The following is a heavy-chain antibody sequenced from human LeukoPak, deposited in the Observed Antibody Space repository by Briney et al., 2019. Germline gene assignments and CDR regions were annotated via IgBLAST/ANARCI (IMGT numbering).Heavy chain of an antibody. V-gene: IGHV3-73*01. D-gene: IGHD2-2*01. CDR2: IRSKANSYAT. Sequence: PGGSLKLSCAASGFTFSGSAMHWVRQASGKGLEWVGRIRSKANSYATAYAASVKGRFTISRDDSKNTAYLQMNSLKTEDTAVYYCTGVVPAATANFQHWGQGTLVTVSS. J-gene: IGHJ1*01. CDR1: GFTFSGSA. CDR3: TGVVPAATANFQH.